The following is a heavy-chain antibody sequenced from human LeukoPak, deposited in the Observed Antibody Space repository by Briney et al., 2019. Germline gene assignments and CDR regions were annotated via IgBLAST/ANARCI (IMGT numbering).Heavy chain of an antibody. CDR3: ARGQDPYFQH. CDR2: IYYSGST. V-gene: IGHV4-39*07. Sequence: SETLSLTCTVSGGSISSSSYYWGWIRQPPGKGLEWIGSIYYSGSTYYNPSLKSRVTISVDTSKNQFSLKLSSVTAADTAVYYCARGQDPYFQHWGQGTLVTVSS. J-gene: IGHJ1*01. CDR1: GGSISSSSYY.